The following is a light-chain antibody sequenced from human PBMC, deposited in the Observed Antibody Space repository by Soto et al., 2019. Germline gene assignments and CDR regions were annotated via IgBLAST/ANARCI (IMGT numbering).Light chain of an antibody. CDR1: SSNIGAGYD. J-gene: IGLJ1*01. CDR3: QSYDSSLSAYYV. CDR2: GNS. V-gene: IGLV1-40*01. Sequence: QSVLTQPPSVSGAPGQRVTISCTRSSSNIGAGYDVHWYQQLPGTAPKLLIYGNSNRPSGVPDRFSGSKSGTSASLAITGRQAEDEADYDCQSYDSSLSAYYVFGTGTKLTVL.